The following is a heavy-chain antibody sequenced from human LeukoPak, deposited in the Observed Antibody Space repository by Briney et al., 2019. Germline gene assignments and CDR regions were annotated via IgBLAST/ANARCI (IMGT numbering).Heavy chain of an antibody. Sequence: PGGSLRLSCAASGFTFSSYGMIWVRQAPGKGLEWVSFISGTGGRTYYADSVKGRFTISRDNSKNTLYLQMNSLRPEDTAVYYCARDRPQDYYYYYMDVRGKGTTVTISS. CDR2: ISGTGGRT. CDR1: GFTFSSYG. J-gene: IGHJ6*03. CDR3: ARDRPQDYYYYYMDV. V-gene: IGHV3-23*01.